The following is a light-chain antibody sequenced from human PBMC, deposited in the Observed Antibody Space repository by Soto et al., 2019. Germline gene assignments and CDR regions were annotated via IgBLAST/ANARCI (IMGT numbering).Light chain of an antibody. J-gene: IGKJ2*01. CDR3: QQYRNSPFT. Sequence: EIMLTQSPGTLSLSPGERATLSCRASQTFSSNFLAWYQQKPGQAPRLLIYGASSRATGIPDRFTGSASGTDFTLTISRLEPEDFAVYFCQQYRNSPFTFGQGTNLEIK. V-gene: IGKV3-20*01. CDR2: GAS. CDR1: QTFSSNF.